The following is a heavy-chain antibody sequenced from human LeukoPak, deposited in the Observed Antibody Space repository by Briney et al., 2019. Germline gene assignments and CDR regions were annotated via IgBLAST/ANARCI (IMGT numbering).Heavy chain of an antibody. J-gene: IGHJ6*03. V-gene: IGHV7-4-1*02. CDR1: GYTFTSYA. CDR3: AFKSRLDTYYYYYMDV. CDR2: INTNTGNP. D-gene: IGHD5-18*01. Sequence: GASVKVSCKASGYTFTSYAMNWVRQAPGQGLEWMGWINTNTGNPTYAQGFTGRFVFSLDTSVSTAYLQISSLKAEDTAAYYCAFKSRLDTYYYYYMDVWGKGTTVTVSS.